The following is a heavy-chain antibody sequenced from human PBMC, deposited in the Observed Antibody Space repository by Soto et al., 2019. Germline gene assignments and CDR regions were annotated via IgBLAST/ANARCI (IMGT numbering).Heavy chain of an antibody. CDR1: GGSISSYY. CDR3: ARDNWFDP. J-gene: IGHJ5*02. CDR2: ISSSSRTI. Sequence: ETLSLTCTVSGGSISSYYWSWIRQAPGEGLEWVSYISSSSRTIYYADSVKGRFTISRDNAKNSLYLQMNSLRAEDTAVYYCARDNWFDPWGQGTLVTVSS. V-gene: IGHV3-48*01.